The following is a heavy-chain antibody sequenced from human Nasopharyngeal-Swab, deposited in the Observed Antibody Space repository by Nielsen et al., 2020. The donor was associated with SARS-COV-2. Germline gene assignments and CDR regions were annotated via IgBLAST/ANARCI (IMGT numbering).Heavy chain of an antibody. CDR1: GFTFSSYE. V-gene: IGHV3-48*03. J-gene: IGHJ3*02. D-gene: IGHD1-26*01. CDR2: ISSSGSTI. CDR3: ARASLSGSSTGRRAFDI. Sequence: GESLKISCAASGFTFSSYEMNWVRQAPGKGLEWVSYISSSGSTIYYADSVKGRFTISRDNAKNSLYLQMNSLRAEDTAVYYCARASLSGSSTGRRAFDIWGQETMVTVSS.